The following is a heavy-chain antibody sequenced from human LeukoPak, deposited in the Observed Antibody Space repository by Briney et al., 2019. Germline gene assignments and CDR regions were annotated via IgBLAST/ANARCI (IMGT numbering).Heavy chain of an antibody. CDR2: IRSDGGSS. D-gene: IGHD4-23*01. CDR1: GFTFSSYFW. CDR3: VRDLDLGGYSSFVS. J-gene: IGHJ4*02. V-gene: IGHV3-74*01. Sequence: GGSLRLSCAASGFTFSSYFWMHWVRQAPGKGLVWVSRIRSDGGSSTYADSVKGRFTVSRDNAKNTLYLQMNTLRAEDTAVYYCVRDLDLGGYSSFVSWGQGTLVTVSS.